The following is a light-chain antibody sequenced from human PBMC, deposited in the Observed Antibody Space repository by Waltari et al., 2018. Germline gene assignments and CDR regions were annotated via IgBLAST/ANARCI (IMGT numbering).Light chain of an antibody. J-gene: IGKJ1*01. CDR1: QSITTY. V-gene: IGKV1-39*01. CDR2: AAS. Sequence: DIQMTQSPSSLSASIGDRVIITCRASQSITTYLSWFQQKPGKAPKLLIYAASRLQSGVSSRFSGSGSGTDFTLTISSLQPEDFATYYCQLFGRSTGTFGQGTKVEIK. CDR3: QLFGRSTGT.